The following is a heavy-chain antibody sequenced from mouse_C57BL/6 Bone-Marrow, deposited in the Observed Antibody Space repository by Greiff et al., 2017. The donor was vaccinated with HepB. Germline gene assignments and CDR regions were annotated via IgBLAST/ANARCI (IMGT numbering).Heavy chain of an antibody. CDR3: APGYAMDY. V-gene: IGHV1-66*01. Sequence: VKLQQSGPELVKPGASVKISCKASGYSFTSYYIHWVKQRPGQGLEWIGWIYPGSGNTKYNEKFKGKATLTADTSSSTAYMQLSSLTSEDSAVYYCAPGYAMDYWGQGTSVTVSS. J-gene: IGHJ4*01. CDR2: IYPGSGNT. CDR1: GYSFTSYY.